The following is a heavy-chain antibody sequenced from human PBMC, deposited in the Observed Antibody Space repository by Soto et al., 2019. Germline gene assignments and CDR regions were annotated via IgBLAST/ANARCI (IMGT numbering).Heavy chain of an antibody. D-gene: IGHD3-22*01. CDR2: ISAYNGNT. CDR1: GYTFTSYG. Sequence: QVQLAQSGAEVKKPGASVKVSCKASGYTFTSYGISWVRQAPGQGLEWMGWISAYNGNTNYAQKLQGRVTMTTDTSTSTAYMELRSLRSDDTAVYYCARDHDTMIVVVTCFDYWGQGTLVTVSS. V-gene: IGHV1-18*01. CDR3: ARDHDTMIVVVTCFDY. J-gene: IGHJ4*02.